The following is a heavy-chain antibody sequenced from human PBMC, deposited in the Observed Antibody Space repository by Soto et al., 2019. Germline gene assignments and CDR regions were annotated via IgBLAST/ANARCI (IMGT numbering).Heavy chain of an antibody. CDR1: GFTFSSYS. CDR3: ARGQQQLLNNWFDP. V-gene: IGHV3-21*01. Sequence: GGSLRLSCAASGFTFSSYSMNWVRQAPGKGLEWVSSISSSSSYIYYADSVKGRFTISRDNAKNSLYLQMNSLRAEDTTVYYCARGQQQLLNNWFDPWGQGTLVTVSS. CDR2: ISSSSSYI. J-gene: IGHJ5*02. D-gene: IGHD6-13*01.